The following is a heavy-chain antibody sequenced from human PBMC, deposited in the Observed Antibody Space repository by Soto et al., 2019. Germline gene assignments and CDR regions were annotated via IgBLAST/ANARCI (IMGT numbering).Heavy chain of an antibody. CDR2: ISWNSGSI. J-gene: IGHJ4*02. Sequence: DVQLVESGGGLVQPGRSLRLSCAASGFTFDDYAMHWVRQAPGKGLEWVSGISWNSGSIGYADSVKGRFTISRDNAKNSLYLQMNSLRAEDTALYYCAKDTRYYDSSGAFDYWGQGTLVTVSS. D-gene: IGHD3-22*01. CDR3: AKDTRYYDSSGAFDY. CDR1: GFTFDDYA. V-gene: IGHV3-9*01.